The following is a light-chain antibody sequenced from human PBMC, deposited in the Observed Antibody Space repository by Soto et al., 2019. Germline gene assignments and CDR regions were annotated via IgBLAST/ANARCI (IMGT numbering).Light chain of an antibody. J-gene: IGKJ3*01. CDR1: QSLIHSDGNTY. Sequence: DVVMTQSPLSLPVTLGQPASISCRSSQSLIHSDGNTYLHWFQQRTGQSPRRLIYKVSARDSGVPDRFSCSGSGTEFTLKISRVEAEDVGVYYCMQGRHWPYTFGPGTKVDI. V-gene: IGKV2-30*02. CDR2: KVS. CDR3: MQGRHWPYT.